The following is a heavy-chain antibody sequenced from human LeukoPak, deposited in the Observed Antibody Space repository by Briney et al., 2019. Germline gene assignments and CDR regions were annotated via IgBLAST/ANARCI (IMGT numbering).Heavy chain of an antibody. V-gene: IGHV1-18*01. CDR3: ARIPLRYFDWLLSDYFDY. CDR2: ISAYNGNT. J-gene: IGHJ4*02. CDR1: GYTFTSYG. D-gene: IGHD3-9*01. Sequence: GASVKVSCKASGYTFTSYGMSWVRQAPGQGLEWIGWISAYNGNTNYAQKLQGRVTMTTDTSTSTAYMELRSLRSDDRAVYYCARIPLRYFDWLLSDYFDYWGQRTLVTVSS.